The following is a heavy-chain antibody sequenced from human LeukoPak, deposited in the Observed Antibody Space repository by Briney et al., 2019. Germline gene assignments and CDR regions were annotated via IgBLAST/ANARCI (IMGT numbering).Heavy chain of an antibody. V-gene: IGHV1-69*01. CDR3: ARGGGIFGVLTTAHYYGMDV. Sequence: SVKVSCKASGGTFSSYAISWVRQAPGQGLEWMGGIIPIFRTANYALKFQGKVTITADESTSTAYLELSSLRSEDTAVYYCARGGGIFGVLTTAHYYGMDVWGQGTTVTVSS. CDR1: GGTFSSYA. D-gene: IGHD3-3*01. CDR2: IIPIFRTA. J-gene: IGHJ6*02.